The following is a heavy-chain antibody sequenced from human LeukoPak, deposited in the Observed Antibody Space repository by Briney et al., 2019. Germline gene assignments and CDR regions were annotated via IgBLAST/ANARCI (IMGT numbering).Heavy chain of an antibody. CDR3: ARDKGGSYFQRYFDL. V-gene: IGHV4-59*01. Sequence: SETLSRTCTVSGGSITSFYWSCIRQPPGKGLEWIGYIYYSGSTNYNPSLKSRVSISVDTSKNQFSLKLTSVTAADTAVYYCARDKGGSYFQRYFDLWGRGTLVTVSS. J-gene: IGHJ2*01. D-gene: IGHD1-26*01. CDR1: GGSITSFY. CDR2: IYYSGST.